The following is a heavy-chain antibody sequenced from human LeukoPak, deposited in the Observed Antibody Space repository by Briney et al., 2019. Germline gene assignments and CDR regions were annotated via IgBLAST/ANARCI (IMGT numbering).Heavy chain of an antibody. D-gene: IGHD3-3*01. CDR1: GGSISSYY. Sequence: SETLSLTCTVSGGSISSYYWSWIRQPPGKGLEWTGYIYYSGSTNYNPSLKSRVTISVDTSKNQFSLKLSSVTAADTAVYYCARVYYDFWSGFYGMDVWGQGTTVTVSS. V-gene: IGHV4-59*01. CDR3: ARVYYDFWSGFYGMDV. CDR2: IYYSGST. J-gene: IGHJ6*02.